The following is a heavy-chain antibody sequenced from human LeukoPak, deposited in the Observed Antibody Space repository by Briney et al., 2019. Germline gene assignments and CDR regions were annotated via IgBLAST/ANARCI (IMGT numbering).Heavy chain of an antibody. D-gene: IGHD5-24*01. J-gene: IGHJ4*02. CDR3: AKVKGDGYTFDY. CDR2: INPSGGTT. CDR1: VYTFTSYF. Sequence: AAAVKVSCKASVYTFTSYFMYGVRQAPGQGVEWMGLINPSGGTTRYAQKFQGRVTMTRDTSTSTVYMELSSLRSEDTAVYYCAKVKGDGYTFDYWGQGTLVTVSS. V-gene: IGHV1-46*01.